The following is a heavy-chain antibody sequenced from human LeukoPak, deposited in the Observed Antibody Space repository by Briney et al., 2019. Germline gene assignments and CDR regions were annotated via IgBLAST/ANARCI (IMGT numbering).Heavy chain of an antibody. J-gene: IGHJ4*02. CDR2: IYWDDDK. V-gene: IGHV2-5*05. Sequence: SGPTLVKPTQTLTLTCTFSGFSLSTSGVGVGWIRQPPGKALEWLALIYWDDDKRYGPSLKSRLTITKDTSKNQVVLTMTNMDPVDTATYYCAHSNYDILTGYSSFDYWGQGTLVTVSS. CDR1: GFSLSTSGVG. CDR3: AHSNYDILTGYSSFDY. D-gene: IGHD3-9*01.